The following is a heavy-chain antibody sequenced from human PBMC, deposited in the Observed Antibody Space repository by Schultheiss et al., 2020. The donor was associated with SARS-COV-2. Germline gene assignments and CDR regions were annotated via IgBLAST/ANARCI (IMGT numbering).Heavy chain of an antibody. CDR1: GDTFTSYG. CDR2: IIPIFGTA. CDR3: ARGLGGLIAAAGYAYFDY. V-gene: IGHV1-69*05. D-gene: IGHD6-13*01. Sequence: KISCKASGDTFTSYGFTWVRQAPGQGLEWMGGIIPIFGTANYAQKLQGRVTITRNTSISTAYMELSSLRSEDTAVYYCARGLGGLIAAAGYAYFDYWGQGTLVTVSS. J-gene: IGHJ4*02.